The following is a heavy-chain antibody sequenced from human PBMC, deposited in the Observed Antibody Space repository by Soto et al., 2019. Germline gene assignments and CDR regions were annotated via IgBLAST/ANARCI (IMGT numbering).Heavy chain of an antibody. CDR2: ISGSGGST. Sequence: EVQLLESGGGLVQPGGSLRLSCAASGFTFSSYAMSWVRQAPGKGLEWVSAISGSGGSTYYADSVKGRFTISRDNSKNTLYLQMNSLRAEDTAVYYCAKISGDIVLMVYAPYYYGMDVWGQGTTVTVSS. CDR3: AKISGDIVLMVYAPYYYGMDV. CDR1: GFTFSSYA. J-gene: IGHJ6*02. D-gene: IGHD2-8*01. V-gene: IGHV3-23*01.